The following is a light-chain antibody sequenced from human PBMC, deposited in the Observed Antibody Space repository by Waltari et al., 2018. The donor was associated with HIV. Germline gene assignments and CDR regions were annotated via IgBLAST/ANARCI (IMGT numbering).Light chain of an antibody. V-gene: IGLV2-14*01. Sequence: QSVLTQPASVSGSPGQSITISCTGTSSDVGGYNFVSWFQHHPGKAPKVMIYEVRNRPSGVSNRFSGSKSGNTAALTISGLQAEDEADYYCSSYTSSSTLVFGGGTKLTVL. CDR1: SSDVGGYNF. J-gene: IGLJ2*01. CDR3: SSYTSSSTLV. CDR2: EVR.